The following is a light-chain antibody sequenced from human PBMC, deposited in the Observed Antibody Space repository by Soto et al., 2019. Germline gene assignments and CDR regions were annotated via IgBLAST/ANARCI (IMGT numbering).Light chain of an antibody. CDR1: QSIDNF. V-gene: IGKV1-17*01. CDR2: GAS. Sequence: DIQMTQSPSSLSASVGDRVTITCRPSQSIDNFLNWYQQKPGKAPNLLIYGASTLQSWAPSRFSGSASGAAFTLTISSLQPEDFATYYCLQYNSYPFTFGGGTKVDIK. J-gene: IGKJ4*01. CDR3: LQYNSYPFT.